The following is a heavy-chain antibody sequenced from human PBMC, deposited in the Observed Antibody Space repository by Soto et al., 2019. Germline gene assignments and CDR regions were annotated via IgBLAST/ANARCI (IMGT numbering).Heavy chain of an antibody. V-gene: IGHV4-34*01. CDR2: INHSGST. CDR1: GGSFSGYY. J-gene: IGHJ6*03. CDR3: ARGLRGYDPYYYYMDV. Sequence: QVQLQQWGAGLLKPSETLSLTCAVYGGSFSGYYWSWIRQPPGKGLEWIGEINHSGSTNYNPSLKSRVTISVDTSKNQFSLKLSSVTAADTAVYYCARGLRGYDPYYYYMDVWGKGTTVTVSS. D-gene: IGHD5-12*01.